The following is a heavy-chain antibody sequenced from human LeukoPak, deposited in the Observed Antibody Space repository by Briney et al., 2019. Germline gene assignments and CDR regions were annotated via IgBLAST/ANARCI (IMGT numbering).Heavy chain of an antibody. Sequence: PGGSLRLSCAASGFSFSGYGMNWVRQAPGKGLEWVAFIRYDGSNQFYVDSVKGRFTISRDNSKNTLYLQMNSLRPEDTAVYYCARVSYYDFWSGYQVHYYYYMDVWGKGTTVTVSS. CDR1: GFSFSGYG. CDR2: IRYDGSNQ. J-gene: IGHJ6*03. V-gene: IGHV3-30*02. CDR3: ARVSYYDFWSGYQVHYYYYMDV. D-gene: IGHD3-3*01.